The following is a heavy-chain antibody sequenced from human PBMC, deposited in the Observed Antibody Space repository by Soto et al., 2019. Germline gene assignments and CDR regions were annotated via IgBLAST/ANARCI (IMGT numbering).Heavy chain of an antibody. D-gene: IGHD2-2*01. CDR2: IYYSGST. CDR1: GGSISSYY. Sequence: SETLSLTCTVSGGSISSYYWSWIRQPPGKGLEWIGYIYYSGSTNYNPSLKSRVTISVDTSKKQFSLKLSSVTAADTAVYYCAKLSCTSSTCYFPGWFDPWGQGTLVTVSS. CDR3: AKLSCTSSTCYFPGWFDP. V-gene: IGHV4-59*01. J-gene: IGHJ5*02.